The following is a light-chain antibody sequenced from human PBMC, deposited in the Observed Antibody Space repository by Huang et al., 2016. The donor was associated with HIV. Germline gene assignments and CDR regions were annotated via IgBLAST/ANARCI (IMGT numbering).Light chain of an antibody. V-gene: IGKV3-15*01. CDR3: QQYNDFRST. CDR2: AAS. J-gene: IGKJ3*01. CDR1: QIVSSH. Sequence: ETVMTQSPVTLSVSPGDRASLSCRSSQIVSSHLAWYQQKPGQAPRLLIYAASTRATGVPARFSGIGVGTEFTLTISTLQSEDSAVYYCQQYNDFRSTFGPGTRVEIK.